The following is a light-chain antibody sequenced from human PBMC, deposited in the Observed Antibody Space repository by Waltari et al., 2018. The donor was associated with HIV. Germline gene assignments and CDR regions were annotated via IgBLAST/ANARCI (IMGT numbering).Light chain of an antibody. J-gene: IGLJ3*02. Sequence: QSVLTQPPSASGTPGQRVTISCSASSSNIGSNYVYWYQQLPGTAPKLLIYRNNQRPSGVPDRFSGSKSGTSASLAISGLRSEDEADYYCAAWDDSLSGSWVFGGGTKLTVL. V-gene: IGLV1-47*01. CDR1: SSNIGSNY. CDR2: RNN. CDR3: AAWDDSLSGSWV.